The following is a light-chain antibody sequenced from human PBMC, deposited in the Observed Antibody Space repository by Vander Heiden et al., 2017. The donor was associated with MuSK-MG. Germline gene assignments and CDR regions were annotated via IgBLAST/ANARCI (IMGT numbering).Light chain of an antibody. CDR3: QEYDNLRRL. Sequence: DIQMTQSPSSLSASVGDRVTITCQASQDISNYLNWYQQKPGKAPKLLIYDASNLETGVPSRFSGSGSGTDFTFTISSLQPEDIATYYCQEYDNLRRLFGGGTKVEIK. CDR2: DAS. V-gene: IGKV1-33*01. CDR1: QDISNY. J-gene: IGKJ4*01.